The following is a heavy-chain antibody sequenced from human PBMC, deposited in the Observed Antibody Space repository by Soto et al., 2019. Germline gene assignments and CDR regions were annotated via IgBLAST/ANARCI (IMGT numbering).Heavy chain of an antibody. CDR2: ISYDGSNK. J-gene: IGHJ6*02. D-gene: IGHD6-6*01. V-gene: IGHV3-30*18. Sequence: GGSLRLSCAASGFTFSSYGMHWVRQAPGKGLEWVAVISYDGSNKYYADSVKGRFTISRDNSKNTLYLQMNSLRAEDTAVYYCAKDRGRIAAPSSGYYYYGMDVWGQGTTVTVSS. CDR3: AKDRGRIAAPSSGYYYYGMDV. CDR1: GFTFSSYG.